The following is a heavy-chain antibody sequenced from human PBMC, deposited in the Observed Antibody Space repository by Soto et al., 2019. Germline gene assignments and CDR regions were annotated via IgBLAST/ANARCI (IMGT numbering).Heavy chain of an antibody. D-gene: IGHD2-15*01. J-gene: IGHJ6*02. CDR2: ISSSSSYI. CDR1: GFTFSSYS. Sequence: PGGSLRLSCAASGFTFSSYSMNWVRQAPGKGLEWVSSISSSSSYIYYADSVKGRFTISRDNAKNSLYLQMNSLRAEDTAVYYCAKIGDIVAGARYYYYGMDVWGQGTTVTVSS. V-gene: IGHV3-21*01. CDR3: AKIGDIVAGARYYYYGMDV.